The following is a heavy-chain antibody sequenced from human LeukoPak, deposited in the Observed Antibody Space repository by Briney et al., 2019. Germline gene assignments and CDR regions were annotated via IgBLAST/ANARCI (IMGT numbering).Heavy chain of an antibody. CDR1: GFNFNTYP. D-gene: IGHD6-13*01. J-gene: IGHJ6*03. Sequence: GGSLRLSCAASGFNFNTYPMNWVRQAPGKGLEWVSSITSGSSYIYYADTVKGRFTISRDNAKNSLCLQMNSLRAEDTAVYYCARARASSRGGYYYMDVWGKGTTVTVSS. CDR2: ITSGSSYI. V-gene: IGHV3-21*01. CDR3: ARARASSRGGYYYMDV.